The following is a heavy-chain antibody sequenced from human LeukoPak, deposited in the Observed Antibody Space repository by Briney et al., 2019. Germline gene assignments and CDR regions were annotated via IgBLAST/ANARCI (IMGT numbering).Heavy chain of an antibody. D-gene: IGHD6-19*01. V-gene: IGHV3-30*02. Sequence: PGRSLRLSCAASGFTFSSYGMHWVRQAPGKGLEWVAFIRYDGSNKYYADSVKGRFTISRDNSKNTLYLQMNSLRAEDTAVYYCAKPIAVAGTNGGDYWGQGTLVTVSS. CDR2: IRYDGSNK. J-gene: IGHJ4*02. CDR1: GFTFSSYG. CDR3: AKPIAVAGTNGGDY.